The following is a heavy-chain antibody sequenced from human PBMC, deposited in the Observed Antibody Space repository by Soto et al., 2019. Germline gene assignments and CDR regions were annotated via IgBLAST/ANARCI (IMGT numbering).Heavy chain of an antibody. V-gene: IGHV4-39*01. Sequence: QLQLQESGPGLVKPSETLSLTCTVSGGSISSSSFHWGWIRQPPGKGLEWIGSIYYSGSTYYSPSLKSRVTIAVDTSKNQFSLTLSSVTAADTAVYYCARRERAAGTDWWFDPWGQGTLVTVSS. D-gene: IGHD6-13*01. CDR1: GGSISSSSFH. CDR3: ARRERAAGTDWWFDP. J-gene: IGHJ5*02. CDR2: IYYSGST.